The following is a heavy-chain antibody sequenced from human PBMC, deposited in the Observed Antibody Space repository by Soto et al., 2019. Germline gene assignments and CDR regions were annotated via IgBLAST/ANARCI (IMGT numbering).Heavy chain of an antibody. CDR1: GFTFSNYG. CDR3: AKDTYFRDSSGYYVFDY. J-gene: IGHJ4*02. V-gene: IGHV3-30*18. Sequence: QVHLVESGGGVVQPGRSLRLSCEASGFTFSNYGTHWVRQAPGEGLEWVAHISYDGSNEHYTDSVKGRFTISRDNSKNMVITHMNSLRAENTAVYHCAKDTYFRDSSGYYVFDYWGQGTLVTGCS. D-gene: IGHD3-22*01. CDR2: ISYDGSNE.